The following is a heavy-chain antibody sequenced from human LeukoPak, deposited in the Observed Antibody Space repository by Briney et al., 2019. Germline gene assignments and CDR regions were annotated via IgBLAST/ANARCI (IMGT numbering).Heavy chain of an antibody. CDR3: ARFPDYDFWSGYFYYYCGMDV. D-gene: IGHD3-3*01. J-gene: IGHJ6*02. V-gene: IGHV3-30-3*01. CDR2: ISYDGSNK. Sequence: PGGSLRLSCAASGFTFSSYAMHWVRQAPGKGLEWVAVISYDGSNKYYADSVKGRFTISRDNSKNTLYLQMNSLRAEDTAVYYCARFPDYDFWSGYFYYYCGMDVWGQGTTVTVSS. CDR1: GFTFSSYA.